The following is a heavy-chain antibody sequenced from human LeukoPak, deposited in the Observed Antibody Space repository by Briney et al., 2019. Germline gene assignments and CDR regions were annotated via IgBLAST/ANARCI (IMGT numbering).Heavy chain of an antibody. D-gene: IGHD6-6*01. CDR3: ARAGGDISSSQDLDY. J-gene: IGHJ4*02. CDR2: ISYSGNP. CDR1: SASTSSHY. V-gene: IGHV4-59*11. Sequence: SETLSLTCTVASASTSSHYWSWIRHPPGKGLEWIGYISYSGNPNYNPSLKTRVTISVDTSKNQFSLKMTSVTAADTGMYYCARAGGDISSSQDLDYWGQGTLVTVSS.